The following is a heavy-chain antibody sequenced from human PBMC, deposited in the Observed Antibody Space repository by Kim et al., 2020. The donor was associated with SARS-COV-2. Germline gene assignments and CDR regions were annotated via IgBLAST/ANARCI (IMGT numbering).Heavy chain of an antibody. D-gene: IGHD1-7*01. J-gene: IGHJ4*02. Sequence: GGSLRLSCAASGFTFSSYSMNWVRQAPGKGLEWVSSISSSSSYIYYADSVKGRFTISRDNAKNSLHLQMNSLRAEDTAVYYCARGSITGTTPFDYWGQGTLVTVSS. CDR3: ARGSITGTTPFDY. V-gene: IGHV3-21*01. CDR2: ISSSSSYI. CDR1: GFTFSSYS.